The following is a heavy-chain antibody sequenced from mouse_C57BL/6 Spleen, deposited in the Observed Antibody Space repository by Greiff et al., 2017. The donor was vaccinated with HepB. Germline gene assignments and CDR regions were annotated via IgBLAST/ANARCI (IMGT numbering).Heavy chain of an antibody. CDR2: IYPGDGDT. V-gene: IGHV1-82*01. Sequence: VQLVESGPELVKPGASVKISCKASGYAFSSSWMNWVKQRPGKGLEWIGRIYPGDGDTNYNGKFKGKATLTADKSSSTAYMQLSSLTSEDSAVYFCAPITTVESDYFDYWGQGTTLTVSS. D-gene: IGHD1-1*01. CDR1: GYAFSSSW. CDR3: APITTVESDYFDY. J-gene: IGHJ2*01.